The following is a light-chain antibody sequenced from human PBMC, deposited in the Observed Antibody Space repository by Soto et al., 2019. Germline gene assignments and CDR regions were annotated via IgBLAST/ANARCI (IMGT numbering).Light chain of an antibody. CDR1: QRVDPW. V-gene: IGKV1-12*01. CDR2: SAP. J-gene: IGKJ5*01. Sequence: DIQMTQSPLSVSASVGGRVTITCRSSQRVDPWVAWYRQKPVEAPALLIYSAPYLRTGAPSRIRGSGSSEVFTLIISSLPHEDVATYYCQQSNSLPLTFGQGTRLEIK. CDR3: QQSNSLPLT.